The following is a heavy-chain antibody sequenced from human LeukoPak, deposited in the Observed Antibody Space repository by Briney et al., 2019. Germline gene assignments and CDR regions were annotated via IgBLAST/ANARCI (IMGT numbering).Heavy chain of an antibody. CDR1: GGSISSSSYY. CDR2: IYYSGST. Sequence: ASETLSLTCTVSGGSISSSSYYWGWIRQPPGKGLEWNGSIYYSGSTYYNPSLKSRVTISVDTSKNQFSLKLSSVTAADTAVYYCARQEIAIAAAGNWFDPWGQGTLVTVSS. V-gene: IGHV4-39*01. J-gene: IGHJ5*02. CDR3: ARQEIAIAAAGNWFDP. D-gene: IGHD6-13*01.